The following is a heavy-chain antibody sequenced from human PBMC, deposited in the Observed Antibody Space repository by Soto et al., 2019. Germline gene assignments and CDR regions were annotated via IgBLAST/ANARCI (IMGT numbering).Heavy chain of an antibody. CDR1: GGTFSSYA. CDR3: ARHHRPVAPSLLYYYYGMAV. J-gene: IGHJ6*02. D-gene: IGHD6-19*01. V-gene: IGHV1-69*13. CDR2: IIPIFGTA. Sequence: SVKVSCKASGGTFSSYAISWVRQAPGQGLEWMGGIIPIFGTANYAQKFQGRVTITADESTSTAYMELSSLRSEDTAVYYCARHHRPVAPSLLYYYYGMAVWGQGTTVTVSS.